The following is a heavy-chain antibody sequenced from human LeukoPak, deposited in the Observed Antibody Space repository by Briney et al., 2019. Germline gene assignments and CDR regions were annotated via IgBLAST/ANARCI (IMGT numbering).Heavy chain of an antibody. CDR1: GYSFTSYW. Sequence: GESLQISCKGSGYSFTSYWIGWVRQMPGKGLEWMGIIYPGDSDTRYSPSFQGQVTISADKSISTAYLQWSSLKASDTAMYYCARGVCSSTSCYTDYYYYYYMDVWGKGTTVTVSS. D-gene: IGHD2-2*02. CDR3: ARGVCSSTSCYTDYYYYYYMDV. J-gene: IGHJ6*03. CDR2: IYPGDSDT. V-gene: IGHV5-51*01.